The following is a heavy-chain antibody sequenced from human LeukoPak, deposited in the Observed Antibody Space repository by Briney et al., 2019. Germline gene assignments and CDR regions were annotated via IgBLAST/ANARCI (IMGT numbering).Heavy chain of an antibody. D-gene: IGHD3-22*01. V-gene: IGHV4-34*01. Sequence: SETLSLTCAVYGGSFSGYYWSWIRQPPGKGLEWIGEINHSGSTNYNPSLKSRVTISVDTSKNQFSLKLSSVIAADTAVYYCARYTYDSSGLGYYYYYGMDVWGQGTTVTVSS. CDR1: GGSFSGYY. J-gene: IGHJ6*02. CDR3: ARYTYDSSGLGYYYYYGMDV. CDR2: INHSGST.